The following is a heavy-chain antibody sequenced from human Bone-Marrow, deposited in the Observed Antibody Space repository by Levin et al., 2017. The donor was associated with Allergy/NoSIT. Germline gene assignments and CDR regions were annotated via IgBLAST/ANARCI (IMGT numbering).Heavy chain of an antibody. J-gene: IGHJ6*02. V-gene: IGHV3-48*01. CDR2: ISSSSGTI. Sequence: GESLKISCAASGFTFNTYSMNWVRQAPGKGLEWVSYISSSSGTICYADSVKGRFTISRDNAKNSLYLQMSSLRAEDTAVYYCTRHLSLTKCQDVWGQGTTVTVSS. CDR3: TRHLSLTKCQDV. D-gene: IGHD3-3*01. CDR1: GFTFNTYS.